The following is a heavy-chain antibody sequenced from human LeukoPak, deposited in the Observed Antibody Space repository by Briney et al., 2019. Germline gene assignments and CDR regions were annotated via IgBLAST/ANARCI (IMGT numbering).Heavy chain of an antibody. J-gene: IGHJ6*02. CDR1: GYSFTTYR. CDR3: AKNDGGYAVSPYGMDV. Sequence: PGESLKISCKGSGYSFTTYRIGWVRQMSGKGLEWMGIIYPGDSDTRYSPSFQGQVTISADKSISTAYLQWSSLKASDSAMYYCAKNDGGYAVSPYGMDVWGQGTTVTVSS. D-gene: IGHD5-12*01. CDR2: IYPGDSDT. V-gene: IGHV5-51*01.